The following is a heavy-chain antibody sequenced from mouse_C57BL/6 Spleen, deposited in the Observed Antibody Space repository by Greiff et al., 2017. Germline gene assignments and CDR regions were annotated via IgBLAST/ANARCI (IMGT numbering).Heavy chain of an antibody. CDR2: ISSGGSYT. CDR3: AMDAMDY. V-gene: IGHV5-6*02. Sequence: EVKLVESGGDLVKPGGSLKLSCAASGFTFSSYGMSWVRQTPDKRLEWVATISSGGSYTYYPDSVKGRFTISRDNAKNTLYLQMSSLKSEDTAMYYCAMDAMDYWGQGTSVTVSS. J-gene: IGHJ4*01. CDR1: GFTFSSYG.